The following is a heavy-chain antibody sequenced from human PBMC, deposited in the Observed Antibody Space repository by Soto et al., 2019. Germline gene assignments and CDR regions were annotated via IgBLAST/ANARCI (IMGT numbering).Heavy chain of an antibody. D-gene: IGHD2-2*01. CDR2: ISSSGSTI. J-gene: IGHJ3*02. CDR3: ARDIVVVPADTPDDAFDI. Sequence: GGSLRLSCAASGFTFSDYYMSWIRQAPGKGLEWVSYISSSGSTIYYADSVKGRFTISRDNAKNSLYLQMNSLRAEDTAVYYCARDIVVVPADTPDDAFDIWGQGTMVTVSS. CDR1: GFTFSDYY. V-gene: IGHV3-11*01.